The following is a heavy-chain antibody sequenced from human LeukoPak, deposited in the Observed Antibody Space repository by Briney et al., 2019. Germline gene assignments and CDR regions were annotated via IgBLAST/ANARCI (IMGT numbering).Heavy chain of an antibody. CDR3: ARGRTSSSWYGRNNNWFDP. D-gene: IGHD6-13*01. Sequence: ASVKVSCKASGYTFTSYDINWVRQATGQGLGWMGWMNPNSGNTGYAQKFQGRVTMTRNTSISTAYMELSSLRSEDTAVYYCARGRTSSSWYGRNNNWFDPWGQGTLVTVSS. J-gene: IGHJ5*02. CDR1: GYTFTSYD. CDR2: MNPNSGNT. V-gene: IGHV1-8*01.